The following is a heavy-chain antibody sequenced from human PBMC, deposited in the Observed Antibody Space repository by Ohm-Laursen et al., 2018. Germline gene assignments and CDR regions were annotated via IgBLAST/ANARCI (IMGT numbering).Heavy chain of an antibody. V-gene: IGHV1-46*04. CDR1: GYTLTSYY. CDR3: ARDSSYFDP. Sequence: ASVKVSCKSSGYTLTSYYMHWVRQAPGQGLEWMGIINSSSGSARYAQKLQGRVTMTRDTSTSTVYMELSSLRSEDTAVYYCARDSSYFDPWGQGTLVTVSS. CDR2: INSSSGSA. J-gene: IGHJ5*02.